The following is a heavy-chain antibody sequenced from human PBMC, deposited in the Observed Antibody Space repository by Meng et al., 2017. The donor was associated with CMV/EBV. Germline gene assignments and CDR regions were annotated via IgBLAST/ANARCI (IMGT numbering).Heavy chain of an antibody. D-gene: IGHD4/OR15-4a*01. J-gene: IGHJ4*02. CDR1: GFTFSTYS. V-gene: IGHV3-48*04. CDR2: ITSGSSST. CDR3: ARGADYGDPSPRIFDY. Sequence: GGSLRLSCAASGFTFSTYSMNWVRQAPGKGLEWVSYITSGSSSTYSADSVKGRFSISRDNGKNSLSLHMTSLRGEDTAVYYCARGADYGDPSPRIFDYWGQGTLVTVSS.